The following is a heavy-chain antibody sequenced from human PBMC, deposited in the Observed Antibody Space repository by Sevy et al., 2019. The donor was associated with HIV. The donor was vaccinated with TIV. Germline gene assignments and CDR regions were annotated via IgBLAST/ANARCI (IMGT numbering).Heavy chain of an antibody. CDR2: LKSKASGGTL. V-gene: IGHV3-49*04. CDR1: GFTFGDYA. J-gene: IGHJ4*02. Sequence: GGSLGLSCAASGFTFGDYAMNWVRQAPGKGLEWVAFLKSKASGGTLHHAASVQGRFTISRDDSKNIAYLQMNDLKTEDTAVYYCTRLKGDQSIFDYWGQGALVTVSS. CDR3: TRLKGDQSIFDY.